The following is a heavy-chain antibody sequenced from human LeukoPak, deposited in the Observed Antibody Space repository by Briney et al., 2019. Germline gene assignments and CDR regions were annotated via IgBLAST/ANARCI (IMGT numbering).Heavy chain of an antibody. Sequence: PSETLSLTCTVSGGSISSGGYYWSWIRQHPGKGLEWIGYIYYSGSTYYNPSLKSRVTISVDTSKNQFSLKLSSVTAADTAVYYCAREGYYYDSSGYQIDYWGQGTLVTVSS. J-gene: IGHJ4*02. V-gene: IGHV4-31*03. CDR3: AREGYYYDSSGYQIDY. D-gene: IGHD3-22*01. CDR2: IYYSGST. CDR1: GGSISSGGYY.